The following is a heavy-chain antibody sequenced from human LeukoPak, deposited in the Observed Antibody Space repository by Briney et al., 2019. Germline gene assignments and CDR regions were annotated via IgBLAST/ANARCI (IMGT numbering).Heavy chain of an antibody. Sequence: GGSLRLSCAASGLIFSDYYMSWVRQAPGKGLEWLSYISSSSSTVYYADSVKGRFTISRDNAKNSLYLQMNSLRAEDTAVYYCARVMGMTPQYYFDYWGQGTLVTVSS. J-gene: IGHJ4*02. V-gene: IGHV3-11*01. CDR3: ARVMGMTPQYYFDY. CDR1: GLIFSDYY. D-gene: IGHD7-27*01. CDR2: ISSSSSTV.